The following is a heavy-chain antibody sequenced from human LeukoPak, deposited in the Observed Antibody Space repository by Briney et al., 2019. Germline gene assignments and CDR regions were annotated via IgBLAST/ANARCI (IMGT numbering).Heavy chain of an antibody. CDR3: ARGERLGPDF. D-gene: IGHD1-1*01. CDR2: IHYSGSS. Sequence: SETLSLTCTVSGDSIIGYYWTWIRQPPGKGLEWIGYIHYSGSSNYNPSLQSRVTISVDTSRGHFSLKLSSATAADTAVYYCARGERLGPDFWGQGTLVTVSS. J-gene: IGHJ4*02. V-gene: IGHV4-59*01. CDR1: GDSIIGYY.